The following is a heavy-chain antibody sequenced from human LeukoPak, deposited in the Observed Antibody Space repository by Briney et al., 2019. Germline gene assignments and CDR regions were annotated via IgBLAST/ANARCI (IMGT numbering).Heavy chain of an antibody. V-gene: IGHV3-7*01. Sequence: GVSLRLSCAASGFIFRNHWMSWVRQVPGRGLEWVAHIKQGGNEKHYVDSVEGRFTLSRDDSKNSLYLQMNSLRVDDSAVYYCARGPNYGDRVDYFDYWGQGTLVTVSS. CDR1: GFIFRNHW. D-gene: IGHD4-17*01. CDR2: IKQGGNEK. CDR3: ARGPNYGDRVDYFDY. J-gene: IGHJ4*02.